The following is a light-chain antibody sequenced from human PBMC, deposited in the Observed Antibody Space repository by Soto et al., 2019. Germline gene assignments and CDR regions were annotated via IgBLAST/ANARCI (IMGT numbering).Light chain of an antibody. V-gene: IGLV2-14*01. CDR3: SSHTSSSRYV. CDR2: DVS. CDR1: SSDVGGNH. Sequence: QSALTQPASVSGSPGQSITISCTGTSSDVGGNHVSWYQQHPGKAPRLIIYDVSNRPSGMSNRFSGSKSDNTASLTISGLQADDEADYYCSSHTSSSRYVFGTGTQLTVL. J-gene: IGLJ1*01.